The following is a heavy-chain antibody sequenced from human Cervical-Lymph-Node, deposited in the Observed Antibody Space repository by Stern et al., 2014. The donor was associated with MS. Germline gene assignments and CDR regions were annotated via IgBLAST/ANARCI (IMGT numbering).Heavy chain of an antibody. D-gene: IGHD1-1*01. CDR1: GFTFSTYG. J-gene: IGHJ4*02. CDR3: ARDPPKLEPGGYFDY. CDR2: IWYDGSNK. Sequence: VQLVESGGGVVQPGRSLRLSCAASGFTFSTYGMHWVRQAPGKGLEWVALIWYDGSNKYYADSVKGRFTISRDNSKNTLYLQMNSLRAEDTAVYYCARDPPKLEPGGYFDYWGQGTLVTVSS. V-gene: IGHV3-33*01.